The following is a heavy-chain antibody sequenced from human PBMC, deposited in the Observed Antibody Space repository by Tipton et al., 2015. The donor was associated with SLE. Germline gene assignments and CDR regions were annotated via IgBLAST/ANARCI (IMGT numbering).Heavy chain of an antibody. D-gene: IGHD3-10*01. CDR3: ARHEKYYYSSGSDAFDI. CDR1: GYSISSDHY. Sequence: TLSLTCAVSGYSISSDHYWGWIRQPPGKGLEWIGTIYHSGNTFYNPSLKSRVSISVDMSKNQFSLKVRSVTAADTAMYYCARHEKYYYSSGSDAFDIWGQGTMVTVSS. J-gene: IGHJ3*02. CDR2: IYHSGNT. V-gene: IGHV4-38-2*01.